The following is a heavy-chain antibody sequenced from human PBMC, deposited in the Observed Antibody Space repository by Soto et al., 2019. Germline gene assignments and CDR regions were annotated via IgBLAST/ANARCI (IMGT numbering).Heavy chain of an antibody. D-gene: IGHD2-15*01. CDR3: ARGDCSGGSCPEVDY. J-gene: IGHJ4*02. CDR2: ISSSSYTI. CDR1: GFTFSSYS. Sequence: EVQLVESGGGLVHPGGSLRLSCAASGFTFSSYSMHWVRQAPGKGLEWVSYISSSSYTIYYADSVKGRFTISRDNAKNSLYLQMNNLRDEDTAVYYCARGDCSGGSCPEVDYWGQGTLVTVSS. V-gene: IGHV3-48*02.